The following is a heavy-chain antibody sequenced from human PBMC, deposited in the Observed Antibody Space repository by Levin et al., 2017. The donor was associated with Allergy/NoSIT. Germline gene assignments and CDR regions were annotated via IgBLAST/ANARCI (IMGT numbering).Heavy chain of an antibody. Sequence: SCAASGFTFSSYGMHWVRQAPGKGLEWVAVISYDGSNKYYADSVKGRFTISRDNSKNTLYLQMNSLRAEDTAVYYCAKSFVLVVYAPYYFDYWGQGTLVTVSS. D-gene: IGHD2-8*02. V-gene: IGHV3-30*18. J-gene: IGHJ4*02. CDR3: AKSFVLVVYAPYYFDY. CDR1: GFTFSSYG. CDR2: ISYDGSNK.